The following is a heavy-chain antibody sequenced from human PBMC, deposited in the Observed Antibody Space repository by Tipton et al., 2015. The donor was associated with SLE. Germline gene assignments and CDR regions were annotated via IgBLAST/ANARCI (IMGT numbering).Heavy chain of an antibody. CDR3: AKGTTNIDY. D-gene: IGHD1-1*01. Sequence: QLVQSGGGLVQPGGSLRLSCAASGFTFSPCSMIWVRQAPGKGLEFVSSISGDSTATNYADSVKGRFTISRDNSKNTLYLQMNSLRDEDTALYYCAKGTTNIDYWGQGTLVTVSS. CDR2: ISGDSTAT. CDR1: GFTFSPCS. J-gene: IGHJ4*02. V-gene: IGHV3-23*04.